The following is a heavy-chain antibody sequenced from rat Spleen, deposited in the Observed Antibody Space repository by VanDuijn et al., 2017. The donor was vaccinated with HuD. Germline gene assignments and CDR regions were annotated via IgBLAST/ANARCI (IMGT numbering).Heavy chain of an antibody. CDR3: TRDHVYTTDYYYAGYYVMDA. D-gene: IGHD1-6*01. Sequence: EVQLVESGGGLVQPGRSLKLSCVASGFTFNNYWMTWIRQAPGKGLEWVASITNTGGSTYYPDSVKGRFTISRDNAKSTLYLQMNSLRSEDTATYYCTRDHVYTTDYYYAGYYVMDAWGQGASVTVSS. J-gene: IGHJ4*01. V-gene: IGHV5-31*01. CDR2: ITNTGGST. CDR1: GFTFNNYW.